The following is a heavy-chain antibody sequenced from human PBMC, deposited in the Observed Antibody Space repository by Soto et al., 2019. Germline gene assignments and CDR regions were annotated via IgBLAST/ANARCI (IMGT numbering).Heavy chain of an antibody. Sequence: EVQLVESGGGLIQPGGSLRLSCAASGFTVSSNYMSWVRQAPGKGLEWVSVIYSGGSTYYADSVKGRFTISRDNSKNTLYLQMNSLRAEDTAVYYCARDRPSSSGWYSDYWGQGTLVTVSS. CDR1: GFTVSSNY. V-gene: IGHV3-53*01. CDR2: IYSGGST. CDR3: ARDRPSSSGWYSDY. D-gene: IGHD6-19*01. J-gene: IGHJ4*02.